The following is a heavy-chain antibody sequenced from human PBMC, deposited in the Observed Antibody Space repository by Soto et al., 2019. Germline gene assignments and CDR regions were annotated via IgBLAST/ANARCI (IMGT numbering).Heavy chain of an antibody. Sequence: PGGSLRLSCAASGFTFSSYAMSWVRQAPGKGLEWVSAISGSGGSTYYADSVKGRFTISRDNSKNTLYLQMNSLRAEDTAVYYCAKTQPLRVFGALGGMDVWGQGTTVTVSS. J-gene: IGHJ6*02. D-gene: IGHD3-3*01. CDR1: GFTFSSYA. V-gene: IGHV3-23*01. CDR3: AKTQPLRVFGALGGMDV. CDR2: ISGSGGST.